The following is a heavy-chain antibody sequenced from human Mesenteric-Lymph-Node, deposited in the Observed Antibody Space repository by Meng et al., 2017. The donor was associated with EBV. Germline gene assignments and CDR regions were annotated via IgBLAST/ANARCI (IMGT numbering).Heavy chain of an antibody. Sequence: QVQLVQSGFELKKPGASLKVSCTASGYTFTSYPMNWVRQAPGQGLEWMGGINTNTGNPTYAQGFTGRFVFSLDSSVSTAYLQISSLKAEDTAVYYCARKVGISSAKWYFDVWGRGTLVTGSS. D-gene: IGHD1-26*01. CDR2: INTNTGNP. V-gene: IGHV7-4-1*02. CDR1: GYTFTSYP. CDR3: ARKVGISSAKWYFDV. J-gene: IGHJ2*01.